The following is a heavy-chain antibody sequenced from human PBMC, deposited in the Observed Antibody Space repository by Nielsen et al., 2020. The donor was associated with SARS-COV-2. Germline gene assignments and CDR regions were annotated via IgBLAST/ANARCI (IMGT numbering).Heavy chain of an antibody. CDR1: GFSVSDSA. V-gene: IGHV3-23*01. Sequence: GESLKISCGASGFSVSDSAMGWVRQAPGKGLEWVLTINNINGGETHYADFVKGRTTISRDTSKNTLFLQMSSLRVEDTALYYCTKEGSLGYFVSWGPGTLVTVSS. J-gene: IGHJ4*02. D-gene: IGHD3-10*01. CDR3: TKEGSLGYFVS. CDR2: INNINGGET.